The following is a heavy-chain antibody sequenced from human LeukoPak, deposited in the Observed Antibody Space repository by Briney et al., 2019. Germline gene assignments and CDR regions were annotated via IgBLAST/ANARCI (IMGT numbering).Heavy chain of an antibody. V-gene: IGHV3-23*01. CDR2: ISGRGDTT. Sequence: GGSLRLSCAASGFTFSSYAMSWVRQAPEKGLEWVSVISGRGDTTHYADSVKGRFTISRDNSKNTLYVQLNSLRVEDTAVYFCAKHKENYGDSCLDDYWGQGTLVTVSS. CDR1: GFTFSSYA. CDR3: AKHKENYGDSCLDDY. D-gene: IGHD4-17*01. J-gene: IGHJ4*02.